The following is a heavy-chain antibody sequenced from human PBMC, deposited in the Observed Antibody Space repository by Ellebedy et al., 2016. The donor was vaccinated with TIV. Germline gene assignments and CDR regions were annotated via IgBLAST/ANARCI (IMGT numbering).Heavy chain of an antibody. CDR2: INNENGNT. V-gene: IGHV1-3*04. J-gene: IGHJ5*01. Sequence: ASVKVSCXASGYNFTNFAIHWVRQAPGQRLEWMGWINNENGNTKSSQTLQGRVTISRDTSATTVYMEVYGLTSEDTAVYHCVRRKSPGFCSGGICPPNFFDSWGQGTLVTVSS. CDR1: GYNFTNFA. D-gene: IGHD2-15*01. CDR3: VRRKSPGFCSGGICPPNFFDS.